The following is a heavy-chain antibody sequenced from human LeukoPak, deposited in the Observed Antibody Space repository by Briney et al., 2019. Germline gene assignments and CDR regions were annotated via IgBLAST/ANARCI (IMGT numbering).Heavy chain of an antibody. J-gene: IGHJ4*02. Sequence: GGSLRLSCVASGFIFSSFGLHWARQAPGKGLEWVAFIRYDGSSKYYADSVKGRFTISRDISRNTLYLEMNSLRPDDTAVYHCAKISSHWGQGTLVTVSS. CDR2: IRYDGSSK. V-gene: IGHV3-30*02. CDR1: GFIFSSFG. D-gene: IGHD3-3*02. CDR3: AKISSH.